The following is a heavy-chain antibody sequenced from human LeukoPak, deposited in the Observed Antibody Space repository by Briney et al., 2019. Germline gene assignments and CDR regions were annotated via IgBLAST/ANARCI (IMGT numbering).Heavy chain of an antibody. Sequence: GASVKVSCKASGYTFTSYDINWVRQAPGQGLEWMGWISAYNGNTNYAQKLQGRVTMTTDTSTSTAYMELRSLRSDDTAVYYCARGGTTSYYYYMDVWGKGTTVTVSS. J-gene: IGHJ6*03. V-gene: IGHV1-18*01. CDR2: ISAYNGNT. D-gene: IGHD1-7*01. CDR1: GYTFTSYD. CDR3: ARGGTTSYYYYMDV.